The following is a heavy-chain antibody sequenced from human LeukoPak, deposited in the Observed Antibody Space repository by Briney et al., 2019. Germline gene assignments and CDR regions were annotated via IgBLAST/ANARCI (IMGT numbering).Heavy chain of an antibody. D-gene: IGHD3-10*01. CDR3: AKDGTVRGVISSTFDY. Sequence: PGGALRLSCGASGFTFGTYWMHWVRQAPGKGLEWVSGISWNSGSIGYADSVKGRFTISRDNAKNSLYLQMNSLRAEDTALYYCAKDGTVRGVISSTFDYWGQGTLVTVSS. CDR2: ISWNSGSI. J-gene: IGHJ4*02. CDR1: GFTFGTYW. V-gene: IGHV3-9*01.